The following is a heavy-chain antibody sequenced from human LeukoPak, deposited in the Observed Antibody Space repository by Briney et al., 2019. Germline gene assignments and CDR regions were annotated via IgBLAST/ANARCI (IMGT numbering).Heavy chain of an antibody. Sequence: PGGSLRLSCAASGFIFSNYAMGWVRLAPGKGLEWVSSISGSSYTTYYADSVKGRFTISRDNSKNTLYLQMNSLRAEDTAVYYCAKRPGYYYDSSGYYQPTDYWGQGTLVTVSS. D-gene: IGHD3-22*01. CDR3: AKRPGYYYDSSGYYQPTDY. CDR1: GFIFSNYA. J-gene: IGHJ4*02. V-gene: IGHV3-23*01. CDR2: ISGSSYTT.